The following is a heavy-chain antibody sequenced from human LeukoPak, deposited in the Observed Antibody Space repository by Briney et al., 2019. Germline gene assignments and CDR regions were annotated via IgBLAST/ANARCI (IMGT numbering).Heavy chain of an antibody. J-gene: IGHJ6*02. V-gene: IGHV1-69*04. CDR2: IIPTLGIT. CDR3: ARRLLDGMDV. CDR1: GGTFSSYA. D-gene: IGHD2-8*02. Sequence: AASVKVSCKASGGTFSSYAISWVRQAPGQGLEWMGRIIPTLGITDYAQKFQDRVTITADKSTSTAYMELSSLRSEDTAVYYCARRLLDGMDVWGQGTTVTVSS.